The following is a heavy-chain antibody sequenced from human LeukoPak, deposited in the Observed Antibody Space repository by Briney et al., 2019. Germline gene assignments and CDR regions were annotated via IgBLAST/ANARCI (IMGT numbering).Heavy chain of an antibody. Sequence: TGGSLRLSCAASGFTFSSYDMHWVRQATGKGLEWVSAIGTAGDTYYPGSVKGRFTISRENAKNSLYLQMNSLRAGDTAVYYCARSSVGSGSYYFEYWGQGTLVTVSS. CDR2: IGTAGDT. V-gene: IGHV3-13*04. CDR1: GFTFSSYD. D-gene: IGHD1-26*01. CDR3: ARSSVGSGSYYFEY. J-gene: IGHJ4*02.